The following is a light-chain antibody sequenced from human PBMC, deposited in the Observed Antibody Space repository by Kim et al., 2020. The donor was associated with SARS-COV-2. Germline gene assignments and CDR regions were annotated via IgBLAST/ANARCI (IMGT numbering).Light chain of an antibody. CDR1: QSVSSSY. V-gene: IGKV3-20*01. CDR2: GAS. CDR3: QQYGRSPTT. J-gene: IGKJ5*01. Sequence: EVLLTQSPGTLSLSPGERAILSCMASQSVSSSYLAWYQHKPGQSPRLLIHGASSRATGVPDRFRGGGSGTDFTLTITRLEPEDFAVYYCQQYGRSPTTFGQGTRLEIK.